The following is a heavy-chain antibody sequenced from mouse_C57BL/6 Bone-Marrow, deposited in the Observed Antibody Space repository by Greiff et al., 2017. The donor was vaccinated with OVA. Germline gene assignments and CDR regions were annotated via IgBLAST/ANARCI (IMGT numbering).Heavy chain of an antibody. Sequence: VQRVESGAELVKPGASVKISCKASGYAFSSYWMNWVKQRPGKGLEWIGQIYPGDGDTNYNGKFKGKATLTADKSSSTAYMQLSSLTSEDSAVYFCARDFYYYAMDYWGQGTSVTVSS. CDR1: GYAFSSYW. CDR3: ARDFYYYAMDY. V-gene: IGHV1-80*01. CDR2: IYPGDGDT. J-gene: IGHJ4*01.